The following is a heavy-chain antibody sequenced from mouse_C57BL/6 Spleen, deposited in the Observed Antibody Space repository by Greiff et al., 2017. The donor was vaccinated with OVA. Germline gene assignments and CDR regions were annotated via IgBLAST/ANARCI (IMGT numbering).Heavy chain of an antibody. CDR2: IYPGSGNT. V-gene: IGHV1-76*01. CDR1: GYTFTDYY. J-gene: IGHJ2*01. Sequence: QVQLQQSGAELVRPGASVKLSCKASGYTFTDYYINWVKQRPGQGLEWIARIYPGSGNTYYNEKFKGKATLTAEKSSNTTYMQLSSLTSEDSAVYFCARQLRLRDYFDYWGQGTTLTVSS. D-gene: IGHD3-2*02. CDR3: ARQLRLRDYFDY.